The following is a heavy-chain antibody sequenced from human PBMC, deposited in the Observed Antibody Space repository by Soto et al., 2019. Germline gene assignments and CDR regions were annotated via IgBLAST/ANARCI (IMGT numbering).Heavy chain of an antibody. J-gene: IGHJ4*02. D-gene: IGHD3-10*01. CDR2: IIPIFGTA. V-gene: IGHV1-69*13. Sequence: SVKVSCKASGGTFSSYAISWVRQAPGQGLEWMGGIIPIFGTANYAQKFQGRVTITADESTSTAYMELSSLRSEDTAVYYCARDNYYGSDPNDWGQGTLVTVSS. CDR1: GGTFSSYA. CDR3: ARDNYYGSDPND.